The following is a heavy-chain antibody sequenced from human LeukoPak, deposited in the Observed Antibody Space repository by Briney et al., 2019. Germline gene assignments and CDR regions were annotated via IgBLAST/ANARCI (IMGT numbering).Heavy chain of an antibody. V-gene: IGHV3-7*01. CDR3: AKDEEQLNV. CDR2: IKKGGSEK. CDR1: GLTFMNYY. D-gene: IGHD1-26*01. Sequence: GGSLRLSCVVSGLTFMNYYMSWVRQAPGKGLELVANIKKGGSEKNYADAVKGRFTISRDNAKNTVSLQMNTQRVEDTAVYYCAKDEEQLNVWGQETVVIVPS. J-gene: IGHJ3*01.